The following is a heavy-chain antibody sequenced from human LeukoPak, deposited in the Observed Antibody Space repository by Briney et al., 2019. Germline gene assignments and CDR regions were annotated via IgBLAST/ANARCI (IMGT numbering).Heavy chain of an antibody. Sequence: GGSLRLSCAASGFTFSGCGMHWVRQAPGKGLEWVAFIWYDGRDKYYADSVKGRFTISRDNSKNTLYLQMNSLRPEDTAMYYCAKDPYSYGSYFDYWGQGILVTVSS. D-gene: IGHD5-18*01. CDR3: AKDPYSYGSYFDY. V-gene: IGHV3-30*02. CDR1: GFTFSGCG. J-gene: IGHJ4*02. CDR2: IWYDGRDK.